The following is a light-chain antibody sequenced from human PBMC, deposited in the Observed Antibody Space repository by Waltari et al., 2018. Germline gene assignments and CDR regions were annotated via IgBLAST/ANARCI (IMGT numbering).Light chain of an antibody. CDR3: QTWGTGFVV. J-gene: IGLJ2*01. V-gene: IGLV4-69*01. Sequence: QLALTQSPSASASLGASVKPTCTRSSGHRDYSIHWHQQQPEKGPRYLMKLDSDGSHTMGDGIPHRFSGSSSGAERYLTISSLQYEDEADYYCQTWGTGFVVFGGGTKLTVL. CDR1: SGHRDYS. CDR2: LDSDGSH.